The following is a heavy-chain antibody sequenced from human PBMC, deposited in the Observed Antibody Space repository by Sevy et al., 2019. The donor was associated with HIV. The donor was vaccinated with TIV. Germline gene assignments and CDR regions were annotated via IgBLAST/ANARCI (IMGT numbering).Heavy chain of an antibody. D-gene: IGHD4-17*01. V-gene: IGHV4-59*01. CDR3: ARDPAGDYGY. CDR2: VHERGVT. J-gene: IGHJ4*02. CDR1: GASIGSYY. Sequence: SETLSLTCIVSGASIGSYYWSWIRQPPGKGLEWLGYVHERGVTNYNPSLNGRITMAVDSSKNQVSLNMTSVTTGDTAVYFCARDPAGDYGYWGRGTLVTVSS.